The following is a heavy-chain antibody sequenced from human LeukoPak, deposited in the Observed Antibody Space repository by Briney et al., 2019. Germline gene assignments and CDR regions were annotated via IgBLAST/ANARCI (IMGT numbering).Heavy chain of an antibody. CDR2: ISAYNGNT. D-gene: IGHD3-9*01. CDR1: SYTFTSYG. CDR3: ARSYYDILTGYYPFDY. Sequence: GASVKVSCKASSYTFTSYGISWVRQAPGQGLEWMGWISAYNGNTNYAQKLQGRVTMTTDTSTSTAYMELRSLRSDDTAVYYCARSYYDILTGYYPFDYWGQGTLVTVSS. V-gene: IGHV1-18*01. J-gene: IGHJ4*02.